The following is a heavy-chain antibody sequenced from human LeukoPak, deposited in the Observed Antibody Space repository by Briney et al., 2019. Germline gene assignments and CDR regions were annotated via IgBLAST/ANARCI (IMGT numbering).Heavy chain of an antibody. D-gene: IGHD2-15*01. CDR2: IYYSGST. J-gene: IGHJ4*02. V-gene: IGHV4-39*07. Sequence: SQTLSLTCTVSGGSISSGTYYWGWIRQPPGKGLEWIGSIYYSGSTYYSPSLKSRVTISVDTSKNQFSLKLSSVTAADTAVYYCARPNIRYCSGGACSNDGSDYWGQGTLVTVSS. CDR3: ARPNIRYCSGGACSNDGSDY. CDR1: GGSISSGTYY.